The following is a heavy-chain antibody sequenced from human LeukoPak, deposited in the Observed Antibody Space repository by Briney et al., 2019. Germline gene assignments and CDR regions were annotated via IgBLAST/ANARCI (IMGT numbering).Heavy chain of an antibody. CDR3: ARESPSNGMDV. V-gene: IGHV1-46*01. CDR1: GYTFTSYY. CDR2: INPSGGST. Sequence: ASVKVPCKASGYTFTSYYMHWVRQAPGQGLEWMGIINPSGGSTSYAQKFQGRVTMTRDTSTSTVYMELSSLRSEDTAVYYCARESPSNGMDVWGQGTTVTVSS. J-gene: IGHJ6*02.